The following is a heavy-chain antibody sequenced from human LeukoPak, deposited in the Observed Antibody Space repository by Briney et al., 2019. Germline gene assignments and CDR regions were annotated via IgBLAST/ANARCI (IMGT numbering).Heavy chain of an antibody. J-gene: IGHJ4*02. CDR1: GYTFTGYY. V-gene: IGHV1-2*06. D-gene: IGHD1-26*01. CDR3: ARSGLGERELQDY. CDR2: INPNSGDT. Sequence: ASVKVSCKASGYTFTGYYVHWVRQAPGQGLEWMGRINPNSGDTNYAQKFQGRVTMTRDTSISTAYMELSRLRSDDTAVYYCARSGLGERELQDYWGQGTLVTVSS.